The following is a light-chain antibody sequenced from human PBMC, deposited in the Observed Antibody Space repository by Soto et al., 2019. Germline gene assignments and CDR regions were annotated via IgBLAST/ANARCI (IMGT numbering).Light chain of an antibody. J-gene: IGKJ2*01. V-gene: IGKV3-15*01. CDR3: QQYNNWPYT. CDR2: GAS. Sequence: VVTQSPASLSVSPGDRVTISFRAGPISSNLAWHQQRPCQAPRLLIYGASVRATGVPARFSGSGSGTEFTLTINSLQSEDYAVYFCQQYNNWPYTFGQGTKVDI. CDR1: PISSN.